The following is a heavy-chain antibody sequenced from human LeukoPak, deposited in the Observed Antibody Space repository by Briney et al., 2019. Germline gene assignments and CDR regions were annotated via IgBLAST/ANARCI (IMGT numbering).Heavy chain of an antibody. CDR1: GYTFAGHH. CDR2: IKPSSGDT. Sequence: ASVKVSCKTSGYTFAGHHIHWVRQAPGQGLEWMGWIKPSSGDTKYAQNFQDRVIMSRDTSISTAYMDLSRLSSDDTAIYYCARAGHDSSGYSFRLDYWGQGTLVTVSS. V-gene: IGHV1-2*02. CDR3: ARAGHDSSGYSFRLDY. D-gene: IGHD3-22*01. J-gene: IGHJ4*02.